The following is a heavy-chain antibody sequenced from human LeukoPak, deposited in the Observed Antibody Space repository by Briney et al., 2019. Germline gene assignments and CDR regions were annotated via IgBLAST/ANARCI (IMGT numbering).Heavy chain of an antibody. CDR2: IYYSGST. Sequence: SETLSLTCAVSGYSISSGYFRGWIRQPPGKGLEWIGSIYYSGSTYYNPSLKSRVTISVDTSKNQFSLKLSSVTAADTAVYYCARLPYCGSINCYSPYYFGYWGQGTLVTVSS. CDR3: ARLPYCGSINCYSPYYFGY. CDR1: GYSISSGYF. D-gene: IGHD2-2*01. J-gene: IGHJ4*02. V-gene: IGHV4-38-2*01.